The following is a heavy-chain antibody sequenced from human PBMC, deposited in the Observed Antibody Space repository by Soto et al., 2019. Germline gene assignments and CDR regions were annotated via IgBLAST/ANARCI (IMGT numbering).Heavy chain of an antibody. V-gene: IGHV1-69*13. CDR3: ARRPLTIFGVVTPYYYYGMDV. Sequence: SVKVSCKASGGTFSSYAISWVRQAPGQGLEWMGGIIPIFGTANYAQKFQGRVTITADESTSTAYMELSSLRSEDTAVYYCARRPLTIFGVVTPYYYYGMDVWGQGTTVTVSS. CDR2: IIPIFGTA. D-gene: IGHD3-3*01. CDR1: GGTFSSYA. J-gene: IGHJ6*02.